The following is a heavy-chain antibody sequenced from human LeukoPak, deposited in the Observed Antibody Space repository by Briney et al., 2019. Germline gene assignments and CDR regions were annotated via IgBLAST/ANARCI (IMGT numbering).Heavy chain of an antibody. CDR2: ISGSGGST. CDR1: GFTFSSYA. J-gene: IGHJ4*02. CDR3: AKGVGVVVPAAMSSDY. D-gene: IGHD2-2*01. V-gene: IGHV3-23*01. Sequence: GGSLRLSCAASGFTFSSYAMHWVRQAPGKGLEWVSAISGSGGSTYYADSVKGRFTISRDNSKNTLYLQMNSLRAEDTAVYYCAKGVGVVVPAAMSSDYWGQGTLVTVSS.